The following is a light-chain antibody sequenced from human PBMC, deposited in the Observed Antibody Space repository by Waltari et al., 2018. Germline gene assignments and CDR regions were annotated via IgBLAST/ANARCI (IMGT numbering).Light chain of an antibody. CDR3: QQRSNWIT. CDR2: DAF. Sequence: ELVLTQSPATLSLSPGERATLSCRASQSVSSHLAWYQQKPGQAPRLLIYDAFNRATGIPARFSGSGSGTDFTLTISSLEPEDFAVYYCQQRSNWITFGQGTRLEIK. V-gene: IGKV3-11*01. J-gene: IGKJ5*01. CDR1: QSVSSH.